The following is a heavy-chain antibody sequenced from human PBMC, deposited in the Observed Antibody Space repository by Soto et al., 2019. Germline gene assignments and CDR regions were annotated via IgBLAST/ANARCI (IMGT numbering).Heavy chain of an antibody. CDR1: GGYVNSLY. V-gene: IGHV4-4*07. D-gene: IGHD5-12*01. CDR2: IYSSGST. CDR3: ARDTGFGGPAGNYYFDF. J-gene: IGHJ4*02. Sequence: SETLSLTCTVSGGYVNSLYWRWIRQPAGKGLEWIGRIYSSGSTNYNPSLKSRLTMSLDTSKNQVSLTLNSVTAADTAVYYCARDTGFGGPAGNYYFDFWGQGILVTVSS.